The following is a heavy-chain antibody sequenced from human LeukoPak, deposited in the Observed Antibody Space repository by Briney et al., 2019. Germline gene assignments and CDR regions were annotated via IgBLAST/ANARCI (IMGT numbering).Heavy chain of an antibody. CDR1: GFTFSSYA. D-gene: IGHD3-10*01. CDR3: AKDPPRAYYYGSGSPNNWFGP. J-gene: IGHJ5*02. CDR2: ISGSGGST. Sequence: LAGGSLRLSCAASGFTFSSYAMSWVRQAPGKGLEWVSAISGSGGSTYYADSVKGRFTISRDNSKNTLYLQMNSLRAEDTAVYYCAKDPPRAYYYGSGSPNNWFGPWGQGTLVTVSS. V-gene: IGHV3-23*01.